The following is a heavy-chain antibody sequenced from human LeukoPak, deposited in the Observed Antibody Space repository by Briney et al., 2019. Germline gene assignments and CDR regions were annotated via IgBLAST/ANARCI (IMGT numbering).Heavy chain of an antibody. CDR2: INHSGST. Sequence: KPSETLSLTCAVYGGSFSGYYWSWIRQPPGKGLEWIGEINHSGSTNYNPSLKSRVTISVDTSKNQFSLKLSSVTAADTAVYYCARLSGSGSYYNVPHYYYYGMDVWGQGTTVTVSS. D-gene: IGHD3-10*01. J-gene: IGHJ6*02. CDR3: ARLSGSGSYYNVPHYYYYGMDV. V-gene: IGHV4-34*01. CDR1: GGSFSGYY.